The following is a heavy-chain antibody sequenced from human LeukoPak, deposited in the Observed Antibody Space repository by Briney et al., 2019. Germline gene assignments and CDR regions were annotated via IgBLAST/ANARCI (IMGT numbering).Heavy chain of an antibody. Sequence: SQTLSLTCTVSGGSISSGDYYWSWIRQLPGKGLEWIGHISYSGSTYYNPSLKSRVTISVDTSKNQFSLKLSSVTAADTAVYYCARAFLRTGIAYFDLWGRGTLVTVSS. CDR2: ISYSGST. CDR1: GGSISSGDYY. J-gene: IGHJ2*01. CDR3: ARAFLRTGIAYFDL. D-gene: IGHD7-27*01. V-gene: IGHV4-31*03.